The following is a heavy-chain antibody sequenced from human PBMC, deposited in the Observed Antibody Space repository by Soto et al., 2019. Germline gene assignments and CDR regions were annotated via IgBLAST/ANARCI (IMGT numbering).Heavy chain of an antibody. J-gene: IGHJ3*02. Sequence: GASVKVSCKASGYTFTSYGISWVRQAPGQGLEWMGWISAYNGNTNYAQKLQGRVTMTTDTSTSTAYMELRSLRSDDTAVYYCARDEKYCSGGSCSTGSSAFDIWGKGKMVTVSS. V-gene: IGHV1-18*01. D-gene: IGHD2-15*01. CDR3: ARDEKYCSGGSCSTGSSAFDI. CDR2: ISAYNGNT. CDR1: GYTFTSYG.